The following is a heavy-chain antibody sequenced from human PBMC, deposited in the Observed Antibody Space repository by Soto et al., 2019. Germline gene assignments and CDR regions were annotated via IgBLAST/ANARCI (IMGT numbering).Heavy chain of an antibody. J-gene: IGHJ4*02. Sequence: HPVGSLRLSCAASGFTFSSYWMHWVRQVPGTGPVWVSRISSDGTSTAYADSVKGRFTISRDNAKNTLSLQMDSLRAEDTAVYSCVRGAPFDYWGQGAQVTVSS. CDR2: ISSDGTST. V-gene: IGHV3-74*01. CDR1: GFTFSSYW. CDR3: VRGAPFDY.